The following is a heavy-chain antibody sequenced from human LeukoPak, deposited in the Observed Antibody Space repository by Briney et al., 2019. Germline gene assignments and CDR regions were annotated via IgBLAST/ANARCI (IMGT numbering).Heavy chain of an antibody. CDR3: ARHLGYCGSTSCLGRAYWFDP. CDR2: ISYSGST. Sequence: SETLSLTCTVSGGSISPYYWSWIRQPPGKGLEWIGYISYSGSTSFNPSLKSRVTISVDTSTNQFSLALSSVTAADTAVYYCARHLGYCGSTSCLGRAYWFDPWGQGTLVTVSS. D-gene: IGHD2-2*01. V-gene: IGHV4-59*01. CDR1: GGSISPYY. J-gene: IGHJ5*02.